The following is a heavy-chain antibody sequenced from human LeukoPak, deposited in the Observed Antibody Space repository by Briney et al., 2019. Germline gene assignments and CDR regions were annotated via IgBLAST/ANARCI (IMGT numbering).Heavy chain of an antibody. Sequence: SETLSLTCAVYGGSFSGYYWSWIRQPPGKGLEWIGEINHSGSTNYNPSLKSRVTISVDTSKNQFSLKLSSVTAADTAVCYCARAKGSGSYRTTRAYYFDYWGQGTLVTVSS. D-gene: IGHD1-26*01. V-gene: IGHV4-34*01. CDR3: ARAKGSGSYRTTRAYYFDY. CDR1: GGSFSGYY. CDR2: INHSGST. J-gene: IGHJ4*02.